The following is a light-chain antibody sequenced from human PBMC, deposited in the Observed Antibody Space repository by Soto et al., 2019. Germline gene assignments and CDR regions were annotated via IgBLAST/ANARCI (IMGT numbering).Light chain of an antibody. Sequence: ASVGDRVTITCRASQSISNWLAWYQLKPGKAPNLLIYDASSLESGVPSRFSGSGSGTEFTLTISSLQPDDSATYYCQHYNSYPPTFGQGTKVDIK. CDR2: DAS. V-gene: IGKV1-5*01. CDR1: QSISNW. J-gene: IGKJ1*01. CDR3: QHYNSYPPT.